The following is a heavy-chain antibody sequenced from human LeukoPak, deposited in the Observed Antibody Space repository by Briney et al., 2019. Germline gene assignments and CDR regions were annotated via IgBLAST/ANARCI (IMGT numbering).Heavy chain of an antibody. CDR2: IIPIFGTA. D-gene: IGHD3-22*01. CDR1: GGTFSSYA. J-gene: IGHJ4*02. V-gene: IGHV1-69*13. Sequence: SVKVSCKASGGTFSSYAISWVRQAPGQGLEWMGGIIPIFGTANYAQKFQGRVTIAADESTSTAYMELSSLRSEDTAVYYCAIPERNYYDSSGYPTYYFDYWGQGTLVTVSS. CDR3: AIPERNYYDSSGYPTYYFDY.